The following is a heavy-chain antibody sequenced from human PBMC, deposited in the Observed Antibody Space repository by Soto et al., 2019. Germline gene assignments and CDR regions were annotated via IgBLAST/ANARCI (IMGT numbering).Heavy chain of an antibody. Sequence: EVQLLESGGGLVQPGGSLRLSCAASGFTFSTYAVNWVRQAPGKGLEWVSGITGSGGRTYYADSVKGRFTISRDNSKSTLFLQMNSLRAEDTAVYYCAKDRSGSNIDPIDYWGQATLVTVSS. CDR2: ITGSGGRT. J-gene: IGHJ4*02. CDR1: GFTFSTYA. V-gene: IGHV3-23*01. D-gene: IGHD1-26*01. CDR3: AKDRSGSNIDPIDY.